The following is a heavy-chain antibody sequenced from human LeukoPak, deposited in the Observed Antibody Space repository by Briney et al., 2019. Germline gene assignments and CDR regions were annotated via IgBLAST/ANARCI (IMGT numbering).Heavy chain of an antibody. CDR1: GGSISSGDYY. CDR3: ARAEGGYSSGWFDY. Sequence: SETLSLTCTVSGGSISSGDYYWSWIRQPPGKGLEWIGYIYYSGSTYYNPPLKSRVTISVDTSKNQFSLKLSSVTAADTAVYYCARAEGGYSSGWFDYWGQGTLVTVSS. D-gene: IGHD6-19*01. V-gene: IGHV4-61*08. CDR2: IYYSGST. J-gene: IGHJ4*02.